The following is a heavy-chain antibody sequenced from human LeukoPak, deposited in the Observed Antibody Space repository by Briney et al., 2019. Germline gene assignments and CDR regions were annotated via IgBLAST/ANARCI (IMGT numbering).Heavy chain of an antibody. CDR1: GGTFSSYA. Sequence: ASVKVSCKASGGTFSSYAISWVRQAPGQGLEWMGRIIPIFGTANYAQKFQGRVTITTDESTSTAYMELSSLRSEGTAVYYCARDRPGYGDYWFDYWGQGTLVTVSS. V-gene: IGHV1-69*05. J-gene: IGHJ4*02. CDR3: ARDRPGYGDYWFDY. CDR2: IIPIFGTA. D-gene: IGHD4-17*01.